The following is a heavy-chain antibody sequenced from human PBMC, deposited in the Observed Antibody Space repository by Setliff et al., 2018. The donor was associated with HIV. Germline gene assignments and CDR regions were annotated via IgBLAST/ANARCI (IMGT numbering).Heavy chain of an antibody. J-gene: IGHJ4*02. D-gene: IGHD6-13*01. CDR3: ARGVKGIATTGKYYFDY. Sequence: ASVKVSCKTSGYAFSDYSIHWARQAPGQGLEWVGRINPDSRGTNYAQTFQGRVTMTRDTSANTAYMELSRLRSDDTAVFYCARGVKGIATTGKYYFDYWGQGTLVTVSS. CDR1: GYAFSDYS. CDR2: INPDSRGT. V-gene: IGHV1-2*06.